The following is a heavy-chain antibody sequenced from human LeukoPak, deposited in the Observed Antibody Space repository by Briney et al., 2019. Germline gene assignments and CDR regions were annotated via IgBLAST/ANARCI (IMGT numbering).Heavy chain of an antibody. CDR2: IWYDGSNK. CDR3: ARDFGSRRIGSGYDY. V-gene: IGHV3-33*01. J-gene: IGHJ4*02. Sequence: GGSLRLSCAASGFTFSSYGMHWVRQAPGKGLEWVAVIWYDGSNKYYADSVKGRFTISRDNSKNTLSLQMNSLRAEDTAVYYCARDFGSRRIGSGYDYWGQGTLVTVSS. CDR1: GFTFSSYG. D-gene: IGHD3-3*01.